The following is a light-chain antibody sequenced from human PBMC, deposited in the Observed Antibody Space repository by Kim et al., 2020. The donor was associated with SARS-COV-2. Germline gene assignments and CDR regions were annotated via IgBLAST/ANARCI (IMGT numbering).Light chain of an antibody. V-gene: IGLV3-1*01. Sequence: SSELTQPPSVSVSPGQTASITCSGDKLGNKYACWYQQKPGQSPVLVIYQDSKRPSGIPERFSGSNSGNTATLTISGTQAMDEADYYCQAWDSGYVFGTGT. CDR1: KLGNKY. CDR3: QAWDSGYV. CDR2: QDS. J-gene: IGLJ1*01.